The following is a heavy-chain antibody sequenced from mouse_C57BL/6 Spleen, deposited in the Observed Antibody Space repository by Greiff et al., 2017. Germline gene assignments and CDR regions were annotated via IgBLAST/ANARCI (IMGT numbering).Heavy chain of an antibody. CDR1: GYTFTSYW. D-gene: IGHD2-13*01. V-gene: IGHV1-50*01. Sequence: QVHVKQPGAELVKPGASVKLSCKASGYTFTSYWMQWVKQRPGQGLEWIGEIDPSDSYTNYNQKFKGKATLTVDTSSSTAYMQLSSLTSEDSAVYYCARLVSEAYWGQGTLVTVSA. CDR3: ARLVSEAY. CDR2: IDPSDSYT. J-gene: IGHJ3*01.